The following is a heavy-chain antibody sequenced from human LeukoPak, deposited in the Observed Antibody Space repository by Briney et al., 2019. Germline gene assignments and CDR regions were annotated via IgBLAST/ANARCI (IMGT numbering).Heavy chain of an antibody. D-gene: IGHD2-15*01. CDR1: GFSFTGYT. CDR3: ARETYCSGGSCYKENAFDI. Sequence: GGSLRLSCAVSGFSFTGYTMNWVRQAPGKGLEWVSSISSSSSYIYYADSMKGRFTISRDNAKNSLYLQMNSLRADDTAVYYCARETYCSGGSCYKENAFDIWGQGTMVTVSS. V-gene: IGHV3-21*01. J-gene: IGHJ3*02. CDR2: ISSSSSYI.